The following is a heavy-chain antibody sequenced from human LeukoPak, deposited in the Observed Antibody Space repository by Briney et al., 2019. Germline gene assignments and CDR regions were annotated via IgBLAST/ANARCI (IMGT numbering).Heavy chain of an antibody. CDR1: GFTFSNYA. D-gene: IGHD6-13*01. CDR3: AKDRRYSNDAFDV. J-gene: IGHJ3*01. Sequence: GGSLRLSCAASGFTFSNYAMSWVRQAPGRGLEWVATIGDSGGNTYYADSVKGRFTISRDNSKSTLHLQMNSLRAEDTAVYYYAKDRRYSNDAFDVWGQGTMVTVSS. CDR2: IGDSGGNT. V-gene: IGHV3-23*01.